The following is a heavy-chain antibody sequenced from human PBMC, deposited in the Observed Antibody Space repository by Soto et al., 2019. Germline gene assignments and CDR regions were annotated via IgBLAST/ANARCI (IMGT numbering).Heavy chain of an antibody. CDR1: GGSMSSGGYS. CDR3: GRGDYANAFDI. J-gene: IGHJ3*02. Sequence: PSATLSLTCAVSGGSMSSGGYSWNWIRQPPGKGLEWIGNIYHSGSTYYNASLKSRVTISVDRSKNQFSLKLSSVTAADTAVYYCGRGDYANAFDIWGQGTMVTVSS. D-gene: IGHD4-17*01. CDR2: IYHSGST. V-gene: IGHV4-30-2*01.